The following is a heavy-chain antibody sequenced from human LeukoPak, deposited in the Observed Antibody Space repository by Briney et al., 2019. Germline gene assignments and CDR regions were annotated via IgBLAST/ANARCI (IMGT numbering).Heavy chain of an antibody. CDR3: ARGTQFYYDSNGYRPEYFQH. CDR1: GYSFTSYW. V-gene: IGHV5-51*01. J-gene: IGHJ1*01. D-gene: IGHD3-22*01. CDR2: IYPGDSDT. Sequence: GESLKISCKGSGYSFTSYWIGWVRQMPGKGLEWMGIIYPGDSDTRYSPSFQGQVTISADKSISTAYLQWSSLKASDTAMYYCARGTQFYYDSNGYRPEYFQHWGQGTLVTVSS.